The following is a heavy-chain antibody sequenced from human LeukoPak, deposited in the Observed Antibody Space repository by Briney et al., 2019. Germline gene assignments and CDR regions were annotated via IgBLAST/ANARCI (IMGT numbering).Heavy chain of an antibody. Sequence: GGSLRLSCAASGFTVSSNYMSWVRQAPGKGLEWVSVIYSGGSTYYADSVKGRFAISRDNSKNTLYLQMNSLRAEDTAVYYCASGLSSGYSPEFDFWGQGTLVTVSS. CDR3: ASGLSSGYSPEFDF. D-gene: IGHD3-22*01. J-gene: IGHJ4*02. CDR1: GFTVSSNY. V-gene: IGHV3-66*01. CDR2: IYSGGST.